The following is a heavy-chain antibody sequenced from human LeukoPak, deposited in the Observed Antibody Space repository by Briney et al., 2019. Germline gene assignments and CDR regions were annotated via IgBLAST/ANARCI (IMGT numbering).Heavy chain of an antibody. Sequence: GGSLRLSCAASGFTFTSFGMHWVRQPPGKGLQWVAFIRYDGTITYYSDSVKGRFTISRDNSKNTLFLQMNSMRVEDSAVYYCATDLIHYYASGAKTWGQGTLVTVSS. CDR2: IRYDGTIT. CDR3: ATDLIHYYASGAKT. CDR1: GFTFTSFG. V-gene: IGHV3-30*02. J-gene: IGHJ5*02. D-gene: IGHD3-10*01.